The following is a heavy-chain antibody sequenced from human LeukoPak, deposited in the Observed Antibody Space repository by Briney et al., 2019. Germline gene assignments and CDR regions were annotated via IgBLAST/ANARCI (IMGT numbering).Heavy chain of an antibody. CDR3: VKVAKFYYGSESNYFFEH. CDR2: INQDATEK. V-gene: IGHV3-7*01. CDR1: GFTFTTFW. D-gene: IGHD3-10*01. Sequence: PGGSLRLSCEASGFTFTTFWMSWVRQAPGKGLEWVANINQDATEKYYVDSVKGRFTISRDNAKNSVYLQMNSLRVEDTAIYFCVKVAKFYYGSESNYFFEHWGQGTPVTASS. J-gene: IGHJ4*02.